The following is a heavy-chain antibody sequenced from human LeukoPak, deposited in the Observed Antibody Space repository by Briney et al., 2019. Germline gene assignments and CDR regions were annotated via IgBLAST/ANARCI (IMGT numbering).Heavy chain of an antibody. CDR2: ISWNSGSI. CDR3: AKDKIVGATSGGAFDI. V-gene: IGHV3-9*01. D-gene: IGHD1-26*01. Sequence: LSLTCTVSGGSISSYYWSWIRQPPGKGLEWVPGISWNSGSIGYADSVKGRFTISRDNAKNSLYLQMNSLRAEDTALYYCAKDKIVGATSGGAFDIWGQGTMVTVSS. J-gene: IGHJ3*02. CDR1: GGSISSYY.